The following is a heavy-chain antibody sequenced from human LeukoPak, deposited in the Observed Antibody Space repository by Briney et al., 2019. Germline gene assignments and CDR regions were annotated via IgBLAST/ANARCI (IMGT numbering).Heavy chain of an antibody. CDR2: ISWDGGST. Sequence: GGSLRLSCAASGFTFSSYSMNWVRQAPGKGLEWVSLISWDGGSTYYADSVKGRFTISRDNSKNSLSLQMNSLRAEDTALYYCAKDGKNYFDYWGQGTLVTVSS. CDR3: AKDGKNYFDY. J-gene: IGHJ4*02. CDR1: GFTFSSYS. V-gene: IGHV3-43*01.